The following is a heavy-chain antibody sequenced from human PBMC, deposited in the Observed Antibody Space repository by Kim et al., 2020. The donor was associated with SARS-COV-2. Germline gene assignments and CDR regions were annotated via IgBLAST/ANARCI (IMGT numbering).Heavy chain of an antibody. Sequence: TPALKSRVTISVDTSKNQFSLKLSSVTAADTAVYYCARVVAAASYYGMDVWGQGTTVTVSS. D-gene: IGHD6-13*01. J-gene: IGHJ6*02. V-gene: IGHV4-34*01. CDR3: ARVVAAASYYGMDV.